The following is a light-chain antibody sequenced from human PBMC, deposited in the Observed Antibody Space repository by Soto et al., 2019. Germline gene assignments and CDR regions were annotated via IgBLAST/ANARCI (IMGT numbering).Light chain of an antibody. CDR1: QSISSW. CDR2: DAS. V-gene: IGKV1-5*01. CDR3: QQYNSYSPEVT. Sequence: DIQMTQSPSTLSASVGDRGTITCRASQSISSWLAWYQQKPGKAPKLLIYDASSLESGVPSRFSGSGSGTEFTLTISSLQPDDFATYYCQQYNSYSPEVTFGPGTKVDIK. J-gene: IGKJ3*01.